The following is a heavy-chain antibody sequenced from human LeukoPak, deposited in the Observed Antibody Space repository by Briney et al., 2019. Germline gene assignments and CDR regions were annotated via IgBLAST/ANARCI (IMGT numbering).Heavy chain of an antibody. J-gene: IGHJ3*02. Sequence: PGGSLRLSCAASGFTFSSYAMSWVRQAPGKGLEWVSAISASGGSTYYADSVKGRFTFSRDNSENTLYLQLNSLRAEDTAVYYCAKDVDAAMVNDAFDIWGQGTMVTVSS. D-gene: IGHD5-18*01. CDR2: ISASGGST. CDR1: GFTFSSYA. V-gene: IGHV3-23*01. CDR3: AKDVDAAMVNDAFDI.